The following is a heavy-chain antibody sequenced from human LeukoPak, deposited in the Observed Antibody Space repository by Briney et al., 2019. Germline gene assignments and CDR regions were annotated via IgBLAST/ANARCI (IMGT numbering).Heavy chain of an antibody. Sequence: GGSLRLSCAASGFTFISYGMHWVRQAPGKGLEWVAFIRYDGRNKYYADSVKGRFTISRDNSKNTLYLQMNSLRPEDTAVYYCAQGSKAVLFTRDHYTHAWGKGTTVTVSS. CDR2: IRYDGRNK. V-gene: IGHV3-30*02. CDR1: GFTFISYG. D-gene: IGHD6-19*01. J-gene: IGHJ6*03. CDR3: AQGSKAVLFTRDHYTHA.